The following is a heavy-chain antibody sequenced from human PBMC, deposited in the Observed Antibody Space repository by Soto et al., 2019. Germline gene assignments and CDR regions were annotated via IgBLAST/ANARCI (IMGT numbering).Heavy chain of an antibody. Sequence: QVQLVESGGGVVQPGRSLRLSCAASGFTFSSYGMHWVRQAPGKGLEWVAVISYDGSNKYYADSVKGRFTISRDNSKNTLYLQMNSLRAEDTAVYYCAKDSGGSFSRSMHYWGQGTLVTVSS. CDR1: GFTFSSYG. CDR3: AKDSGGSFSRSMHY. J-gene: IGHJ4*02. CDR2: ISYDGSNK. V-gene: IGHV3-30*18. D-gene: IGHD2-15*01.